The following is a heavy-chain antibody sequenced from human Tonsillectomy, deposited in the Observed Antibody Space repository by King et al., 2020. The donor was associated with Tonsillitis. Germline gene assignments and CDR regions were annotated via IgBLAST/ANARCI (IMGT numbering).Heavy chain of an antibody. J-gene: IGHJ5*02. Sequence: QMQLQESGPGLVKPSETLSLTCTVSGGSISSSSYYWGWIRQPPGKGLEWIGSIYYSGSTFYNPSLKSRLTISVDTSKNQFSLKLSSVTAADTAVYYCTRRSDYDNFFDPWGQGTLVTVSS. V-gene: IGHV4-39*01. CDR1: GGSISSSSYY. CDR3: TRRSDYDNFFDP. D-gene: IGHD4-17*01. CDR2: IYYSGST.